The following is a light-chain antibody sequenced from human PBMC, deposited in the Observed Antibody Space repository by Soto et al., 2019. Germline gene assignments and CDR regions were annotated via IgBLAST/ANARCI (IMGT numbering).Light chain of an antibody. J-gene: IGKJ5*01. V-gene: IGKV1-39*01. CDR1: QSINSY. CDR2: AAS. Sequence: DIQLTQSPSFLSASVGDRVTITCRASQSINSYLNWYQQEPGKAPKFLIYAASSLQSGVPSRFSGSGSGTDFTLTISSLQPEDFATYYCQQSYSTPITFGQGTRLEI. CDR3: QQSYSTPIT.